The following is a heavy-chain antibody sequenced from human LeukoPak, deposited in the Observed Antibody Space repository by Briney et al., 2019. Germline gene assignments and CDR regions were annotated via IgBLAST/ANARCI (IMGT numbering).Heavy chain of an antibody. D-gene: IGHD3-22*01. CDR3: ARGTYYYDSSGYYYGRNPFDY. J-gene: IGHJ4*02. Sequence: ASVKVSCKASGYTFKSYGISWVRQAPGQGLEWMGWISGYNSNTNYAQNLQGRVTMTTDTSTSTAYMELSSLRSEDTAVYYCARGTYYYDSSGYYYGRNPFDYWGQGTLVTVSS. CDR1: GYTFKSYG. V-gene: IGHV1-18*01. CDR2: ISGYNSNT.